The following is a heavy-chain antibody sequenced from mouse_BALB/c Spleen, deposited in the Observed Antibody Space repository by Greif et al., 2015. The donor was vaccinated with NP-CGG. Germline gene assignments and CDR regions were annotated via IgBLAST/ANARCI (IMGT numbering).Heavy chain of an antibody. V-gene: IGHV5-9-3*01. D-gene: IGHD2-4*01. J-gene: IGHJ1*01. Sequence: EVKLMESGGGLVKPGGSLKLSCAASGFTFSSYAMSWVRQTPEKRLEWVATISSGGSYTYYPDSVKGRFTISRDNAKNTLYLQMSSLRSEDTAMYYCARREGTMITTYFDVWGAGTTVTVAA. CDR2: ISSGGSYT. CDR3: ARREGTMITTYFDV. CDR1: GFTFSSYA.